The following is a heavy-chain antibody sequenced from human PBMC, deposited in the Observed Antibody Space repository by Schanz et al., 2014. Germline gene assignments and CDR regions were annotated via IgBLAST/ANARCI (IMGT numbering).Heavy chain of an antibody. D-gene: IGHD6-13*01. CDR1: GYTFTSYG. CDR2: ISDYNADT. V-gene: IGHV1-18*04. Sequence: QVQLVQSGAEVKKPGASVKVSCKASGYTFTSYGISWVRQAPGQGPEWMGWISDYNADTKYAQKXXXXXXXTTDTSTSTAYMELRSLRSDDTAVYYCAGATYSSSWYGGSEYFQHWGQGTLVTVSS. CDR3: AGATYSSSWYGGSEYFQH. J-gene: IGHJ1*01.